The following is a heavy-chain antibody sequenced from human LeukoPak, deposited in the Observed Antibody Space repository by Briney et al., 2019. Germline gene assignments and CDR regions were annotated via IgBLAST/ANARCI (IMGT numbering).Heavy chain of an antibody. CDR1: GFTFSSYS. D-gene: IGHD3-22*01. J-gene: IGHJ4*02. V-gene: IGHV3-30*18. CDR3: AKFGYYDSSGPGVNFDY. CDR2: ISYDGSNK. Sequence: PGGSLRLSCAASGFTFSSYSMNWVRQAPGKGLEWVAVISYDGSNKYYADSVKDRFTISRDNSKNTLYLQMNSLRAEDTAVYYCAKFGYYDSSGPGVNFDYWGQGTLVTVSS.